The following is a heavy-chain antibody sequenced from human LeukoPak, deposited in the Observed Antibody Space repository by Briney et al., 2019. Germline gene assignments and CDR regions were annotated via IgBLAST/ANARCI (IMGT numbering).Heavy chain of an antibody. V-gene: IGHV4-59*08. CDR2: IYYSGNT. J-gene: IGHJ5*02. CDR3: ARHLLRPYYYEKGLDP. CDR1: GGSISNYY. Sequence: SETLSLTCTVSGGSISNYYWSWIRQPPGKGLEWIGYIYYSGNTNYKPSLKSRVTISVDTSKNQFSLKLSSVTAADTAVYYCARHLLRPYYYEKGLDPWDQGTLVTVSS. D-gene: IGHD3-22*01.